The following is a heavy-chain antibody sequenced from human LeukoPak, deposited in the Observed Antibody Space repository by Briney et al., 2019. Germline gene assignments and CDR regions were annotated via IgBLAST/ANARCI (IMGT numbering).Heavy chain of an antibody. Sequence: SGTLSLTCAVYGGSFSGYYWSWIRQPPGKGLEWIGYIHYSGSTNYNPSLKSRVTISVDTSKNQFSLKLNSVTAADTAVYYCARQGAGVPFDYWGRGTLVTVSS. V-gene: IGHV4-59*08. CDR3: ARQGAGVPFDY. CDR1: GGSFSGYY. J-gene: IGHJ4*02. D-gene: IGHD3-10*01. CDR2: IHYSGST.